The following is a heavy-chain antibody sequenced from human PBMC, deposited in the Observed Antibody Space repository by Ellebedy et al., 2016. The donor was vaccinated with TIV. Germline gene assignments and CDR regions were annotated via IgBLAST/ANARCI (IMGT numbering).Heavy chain of an antibody. CDR2: ISTGGTYT. J-gene: IGHJ4*02. D-gene: IGHD2-21*01. V-gene: IGHV3-23*01. CDR1: GLTFSSYG. Sequence: GESLKISCVVSGLTFSSYGMIWVRQAPGKGLEWVSSISTGGTYTYYADSVEGRSIISRDNSKNTLYLQMNSLRAEDAAIYYCAKKEGFSWFSYYFDHWGPGTAVTVSS. CDR3: AKKEGFSWFSYYFDH.